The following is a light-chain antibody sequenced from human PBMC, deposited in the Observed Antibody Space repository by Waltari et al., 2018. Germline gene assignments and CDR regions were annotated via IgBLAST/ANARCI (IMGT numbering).Light chain of an antibody. J-gene: IGLJ1*01. CDR3: AAWDDSLNAHYV. Sequence: QSVLTQPPSASGTPGQRVTISCSGSSSNIGSNTVNWYQQLPGTAPKLLIYSNNQRPAGGPARFSGSKSGTSASLAIIGLQSEDEADYYCAAWDDSLNAHYVFGTGTKVTVL. CDR1: SSNIGSNT. CDR2: SNN. V-gene: IGLV1-44*01.